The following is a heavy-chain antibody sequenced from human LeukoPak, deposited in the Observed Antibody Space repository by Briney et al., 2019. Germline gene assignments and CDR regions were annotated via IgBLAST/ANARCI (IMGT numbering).Heavy chain of an antibody. J-gene: IGHJ3*02. CDR3: ARLKPYYDSSGYYGMDVAFDI. D-gene: IGHD3-22*01. V-gene: IGHV4-59*08. CDR2: IYYSGST. CDR1: GGSISSYY. Sequence: SETLSLTCTVSGGSISSYYWSWIRQPPGKGLEWIGYIYYSGSTNYNPSLKSRVTISVDTSKNQFSLKLSSATAADTAVYYCARLKPYYDSSGYYGMDVAFDIWGQGTMVTVSS.